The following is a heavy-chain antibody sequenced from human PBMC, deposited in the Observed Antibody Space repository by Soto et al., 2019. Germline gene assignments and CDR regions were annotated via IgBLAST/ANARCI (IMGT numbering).Heavy chain of an antibody. CDR1: GGSVSSGSYY. D-gene: IGHD6-19*01. CDR3: ARLSAAWFDP. CDR2: IYHSGST. Sequence: QVQLQESGPGLVKPSETLSLTCTVSGGSVSSGSYYWGWIRQPPGKGLEWIGYIYHSGSTNYNPSLKRRVTISVDTSKNQCSLSLTSVTAADTAVYYCARLSAAWFDPWGQGTLVTVAS. V-gene: IGHV4-61*01. J-gene: IGHJ5*02.